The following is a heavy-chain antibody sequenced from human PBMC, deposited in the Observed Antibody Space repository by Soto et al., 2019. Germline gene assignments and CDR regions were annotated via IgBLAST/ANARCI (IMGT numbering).Heavy chain of an antibody. Sequence: GGSLRLSCAASGFTFSGSAMHWVRQASGKGLEWVGRIRSKANNYATAYAASVKDRFTISRDDSKNTAFLQMNSLKTEDTAVYYCTRQIQYYFDSSVDPWGQGTLVTVSS. CDR1: GFTFSGSA. V-gene: IGHV3-73*01. J-gene: IGHJ5*02. CDR3: TRQIQYYFDSSVDP. CDR2: IRSKANNYAT. D-gene: IGHD3-22*01.